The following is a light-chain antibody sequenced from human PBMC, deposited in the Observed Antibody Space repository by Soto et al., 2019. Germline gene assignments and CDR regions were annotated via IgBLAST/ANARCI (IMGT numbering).Light chain of an antibody. CDR1: QSVTTF. J-gene: IGKJ4*01. V-gene: IGKV3-11*01. CDR2: DVS. CDR3: QQRINWPLT. Sequence: EIILTQSPATLSLSPGERATLSCRASQSVTTFLAWYQQIPGQSPRLLVYDVSKRATGIPARFSGSGSGTDCTLTISSLEPEDFAVYYCQQRINWPLTFGGGTKVEIK.